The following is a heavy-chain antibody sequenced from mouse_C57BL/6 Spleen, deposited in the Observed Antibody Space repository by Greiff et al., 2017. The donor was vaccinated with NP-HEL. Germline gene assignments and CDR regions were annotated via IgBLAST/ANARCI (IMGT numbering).Heavy chain of an antibody. CDR3: ARNWDGFDY. CDR2: ISSGSSTI. V-gene: IGHV5-17*01. J-gene: IGHJ2*01. D-gene: IGHD4-1*01. CDR1: GFTFSDYG. Sequence: EVKLVESGGGLVKPGGSLKLSCAASGFTFSDYGMHWVRQAPEKGLEWVAYISSGSSTIYYADTVKGRFTISRDNAKNTLFLQIASLRSEGTAMYYCARNWDGFDYWGQGTTLTVSS.